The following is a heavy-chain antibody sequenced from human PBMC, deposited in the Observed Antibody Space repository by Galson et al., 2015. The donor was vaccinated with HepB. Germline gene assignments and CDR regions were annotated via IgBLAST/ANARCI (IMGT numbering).Heavy chain of an antibody. CDR3: ARAPWPRGVYFYYYDMDV. CDR2: ISYDGSNK. Sequence: SLRLSCAASGFTFRSHSMHWVRQAPGKGLEWVAVISYDGSNKYYADSVKGRFTISRDNSKNTLYLQMNSPRIEDSAVYYCARAPWPRGVYFYYYDMDVWGQGTTVTVSS. CDR1: GFTFRSHS. J-gene: IGHJ6*02. V-gene: IGHV3-30*04. D-gene: IGHD3-10*01.